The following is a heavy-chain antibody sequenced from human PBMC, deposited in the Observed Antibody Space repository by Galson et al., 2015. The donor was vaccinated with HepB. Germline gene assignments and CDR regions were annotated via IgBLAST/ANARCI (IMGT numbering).Heavy chain of an antibody. D-gene: IGHD3-16*01. CDR3: ARPASYDYIWGTTRFHFFDP. CDR1: GGTFSDYG. V-gene: IGHV1-69*13. CDR2: IIPIFGPA. Sequence: SVKVSCKASGGTFSDYGFTWVRQAPGQGLEWMGGIIPIFGPANYAQKFQGRVTITADESTSTAYMELSSLRSEDTAVYYCARPASYDYIWGTTRFHFFDPWGQGTLVTVSS. J-gene: IGHJ5*02.